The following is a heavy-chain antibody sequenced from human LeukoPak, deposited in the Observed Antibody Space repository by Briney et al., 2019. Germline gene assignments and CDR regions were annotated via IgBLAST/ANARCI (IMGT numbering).Heavy chain of an antibody. CDR3: ARGGRWLRIDY. D-gene: IGHD5-24*01. V-gene: IGHV4-59*01. J-gene: IGHJ4*02. Sequence: SETLSLTCTVSGGSISSYYWSWIRQPPGKGLEWIGYIYYSGSTNYNPSLKSRVTISVDTSKNQFSLKLSSVTAADTAVYYCARGGRWLRIDYWGQGTLVTVSS. CDR2: IYYSGST. CDR1: GGSISSYY.